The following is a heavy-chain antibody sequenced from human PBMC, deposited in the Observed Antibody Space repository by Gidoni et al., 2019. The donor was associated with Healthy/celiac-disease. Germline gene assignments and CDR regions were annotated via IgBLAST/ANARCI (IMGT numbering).Heavy chain of an antibody. CDR3: ASPSCGGDCYSYYYYYGMDV. CDR1: GFTFSSYA. Sequence: GFTFSSYAMHWVRQAPGKGLEWVAVISYDGSNKYYADSVKGRFTISRDNSKNTLYLQMNSLRAEDTAVYYCASPSCGGDCYSYYYYYGMDVWGQGTTVTVSS. J-gene: IGHJ6*02. D-gene: IGHD2-21*02. V-gene: IGHV3-30-3*01. CDR2: ISYDGSNK.